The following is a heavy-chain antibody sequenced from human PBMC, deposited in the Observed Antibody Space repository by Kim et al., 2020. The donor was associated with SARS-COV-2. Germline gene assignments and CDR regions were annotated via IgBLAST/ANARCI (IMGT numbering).Heavy chain of an antibody. V-gene: IGHV1-69*13. CDR2: IIPIFGTA. Sequence: SVKVSCKASDCTFRSYAISWVRQAPGQGLEWMGGIIPIFGTANYAQKFQGRVTITADESTSTAYMELSSLRSEDTAVYYWAREIDSGYDAHFDYWGQGT. D-gene: IGHD5-12*01. J-gene: IGHJ4*02. CDR3: AREIDSGYDAHFDY. CDR1: DCTFRSYA.